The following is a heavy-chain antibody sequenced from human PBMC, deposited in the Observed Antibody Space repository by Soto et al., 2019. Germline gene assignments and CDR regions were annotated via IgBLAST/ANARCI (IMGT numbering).Heavy chain of an antibody. CDR2: IYPSDSDT. CDR3: ARLDAPYYYGMDV. J-gene: IGHJ6*02. Sequence: PGESLKISCKGSGYSFTSYWIGWVRQMPGKGLEWMGIIYPSDSDTRYSPSLQGQVTISADKSISTAYLQWSSLKASDTAMYYCARLDAPYYYGMDVWGQGTTVTVSS. CDR1: GYSFTSYW. V-gene: IGHV5-51*01.